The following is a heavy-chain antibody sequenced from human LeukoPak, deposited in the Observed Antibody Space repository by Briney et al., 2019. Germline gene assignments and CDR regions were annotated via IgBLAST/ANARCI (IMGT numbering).Heavy chain of an antibody. CDR3: SKDSHD. D-gene: IGHD2-21*01. Sequence: SQTLSLTCTVSSGSTNSGSSFWSWVRQPPGKGLEWIGYIYPSGTTYYEPSLKSRVTISVDTSNNQFSLSLDSVTAADTAVYFCSKDSHDWGQGTLVIVSS. J-gene: IGHJ4*02. CDR2: IYPSGTT. CDR1: SGSTNSGSSF. V-gene: IGHV4-30-4*08.